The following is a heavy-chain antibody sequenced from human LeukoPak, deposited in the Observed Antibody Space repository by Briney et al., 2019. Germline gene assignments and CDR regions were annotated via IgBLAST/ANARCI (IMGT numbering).Heavy chain of an antibody. CDR3: AKDGGGNCYDPIDY. CDR1: GFTFSNYA. D-gene: IGHD2-21*01. V-gene: IGHV3-23*01. J-gene: IGHJ4*02. CDR2: ITDSGRSS. Sequence: PGGSLRLSCGFSGFTFSNYAMSWVRQAPGEGLEWISGITDSGRSSYFADSVRGRFTISRDKSKNTLYLQMNSLRAEDTALYFCAKDGGGNCYDPIDYWGQGILVTVSS.